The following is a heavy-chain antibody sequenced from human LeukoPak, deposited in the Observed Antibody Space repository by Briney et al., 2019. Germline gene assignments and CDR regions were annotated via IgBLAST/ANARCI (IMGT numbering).Heavy chain of an antibody. CDR1: GYTFTGYA. D-gene: IGHD3-22*01. J-gene: IGHJ6*02. CDR3: AREAYYYDAYGMDV. V-gene: IGHV1-3*01. CDR2: INAGNGNT. Sequence: ASVKVSCKASGYTFTGYAMHWVRQAPGQRLEWMGWINAGNGNTKYSQKFQGRVTITRDTSASTAYMELSSLRSEDTAVYYCAREAYYYDAYGMDVWGQGTTVTVSS.